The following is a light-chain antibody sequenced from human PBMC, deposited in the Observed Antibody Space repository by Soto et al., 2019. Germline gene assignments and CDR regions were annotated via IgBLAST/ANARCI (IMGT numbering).Light chain of an antibody. CDR2: SNN. V-gene: IGLV1-44*01. Sequence: QTVVTQPPSASGTPGQRVTISCSGGSSNIGSNTVNWYQQLPGTAPKVLIYSNNQRPSGVPDRFSGSKSGTSASLAISGLQSEDEADYYCAAWDDSLNAYVFGTGTKLTVL. CDR3: AAWDDSLNAYV. J-gene: IGLJ1*01. CDR1: SSNIGSNT.